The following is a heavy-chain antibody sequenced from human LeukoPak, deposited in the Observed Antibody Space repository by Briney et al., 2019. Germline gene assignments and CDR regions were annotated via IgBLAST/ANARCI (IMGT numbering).Heavy chain of an antibody. J-gene: IGHJ4*02. CDR2: ISGSGGST. Sequence: GGSLRLSCAASGFTFSSYSMNWVRQAPGKGLEWVSAISGSGGSTYYADSVKGRFTISRDNSKNTLYLQMNSLRAEDTAVYYCAKGTGERITMVRGVIFWGQGTLVTVSS. V-gene: IGHV3-23*01. D-gene: IGHD3-10*01. CDR1: GFTFSSYS. CDR3: AKGTGERITMVRGVIF.